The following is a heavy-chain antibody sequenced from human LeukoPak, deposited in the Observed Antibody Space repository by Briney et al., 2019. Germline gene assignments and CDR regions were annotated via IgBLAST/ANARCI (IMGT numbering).Heavy chain of an antibody. V-gene: IGHV3-30*02. CDR1: GFTFSSYG. J-gene: IGHJ2*01. CDR3: AKGRATAVANWYLGL. D-gene: IGHD5-18*01. CDR2: IRYNGNDK. Sequence: GGSLRLSCAASGFTFSSYGMHWVRQAPGKGLEWVAFIRYNGNDKYYTHSVKGRLSISRDNSKNTLYLQMNSLRPEDTAVYYCAKGRATAVANWYLGLWGRGTLVTVSS.